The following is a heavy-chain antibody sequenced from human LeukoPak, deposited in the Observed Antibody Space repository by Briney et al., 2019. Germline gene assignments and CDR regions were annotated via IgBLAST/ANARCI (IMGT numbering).Heavy chain of an antibody. CDR2: IDPSDSYT. J-gene: IGHJ3*02. Sequence: GESLKISCKGSGYSFTSYWISWVRQMPGKGLEWMGRIDPSDSYTNYSPSFQGHVTISADKPISTAYLQWSSLKASDTAMYYCARHLARKYDILTGYHDAFDIWGQGTMVTVSS. V-gene: IGHV5-10-1*01. D-gene: IGHD3-9*01. CDR1: GYSFTSYW. CDR3: ARHLARKYDILTGYHDAFDI.